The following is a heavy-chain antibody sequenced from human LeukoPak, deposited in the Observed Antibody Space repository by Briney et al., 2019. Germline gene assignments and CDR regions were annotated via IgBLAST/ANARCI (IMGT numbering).Heavy chain of an antibody. D-gene: IGHD2-15*01. CDR1: GFTLSNYD. CDR2: IGTAGDT. Sequence: TGGSLRLSCAASGFTLSNYDMHWVRQAPGKGLEWVSTIGTAGDTYSSGSVKGRFTVSRENAKNALYLQMNSLRAGDTAVYYCARATVGLDYWGQGTLVTVSS. V-gene: IGHV3-13*04. J-gene: IGHJ4*02. CDR3: ARATVGLDY.